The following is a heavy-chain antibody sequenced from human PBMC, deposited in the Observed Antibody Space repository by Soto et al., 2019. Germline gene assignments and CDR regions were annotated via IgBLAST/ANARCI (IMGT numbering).Heavy chain of an antibody. CDR3: ASEPLDCSSTSFYVYYYYYDGMDV. CDR2: ISYDGSNK. Sequence: QVQLVESGGGVVQPGRSLRLSCAASGFTFSSYAMHWVRQAPGKGLEWVAVISYDGSNKYYEDSVKGRFTISRDNSKNTLYLQMNSLRDEDTAGYCGASEPLDCSSTSFYVYYYYYDGMDVWGQGTPVTVSS. J-gene: IGHJ6*02. CDR1: GFTFSSYA. D-gene: IGHD2-2*01. V-gene: IGHV3-30-3*01.